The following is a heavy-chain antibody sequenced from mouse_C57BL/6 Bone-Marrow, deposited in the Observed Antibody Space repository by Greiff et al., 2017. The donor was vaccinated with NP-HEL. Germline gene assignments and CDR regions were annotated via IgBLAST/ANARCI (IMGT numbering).Heavy chain of an antibody. CDR2: IDPENGDT. CDR1: GFNIKDAY. CDR3: TTWGYGRRFAY. D-gene: IGHD1-1*02. J-gene: IGHJ3*01. V-gene: IGHV14-4*01. Sequence: EVQLQQSGAELVRPGASVKLSCTASGFNIKDAYMHWVKQRPEQGLEWLGWIDPENGDTEYASKFQGKATITADTSSNTAYLQLSSLTSEDTAVYYCTTWGYGRRFAYWGQGTLVTVSA.